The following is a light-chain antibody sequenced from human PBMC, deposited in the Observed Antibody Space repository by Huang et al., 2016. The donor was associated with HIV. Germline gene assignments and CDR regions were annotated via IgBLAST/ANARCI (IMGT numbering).Light chain of an antibody. J-gene: IGKJ2*01. CDR2: QAS. Sequence: DIQMTQSPPTLSASVGDRVNINCRASQSVASWVAWYQQKPGKAPKLLIYQASLLDRGAPSRFSGSGSETEFTLTIADLQPDDSATYYCQQYSNFPMYTLAQGTRLEI. CDR3: QQYSNFPMYT. V-gene: IGKV1-5*03. CDR1: QSVASW.